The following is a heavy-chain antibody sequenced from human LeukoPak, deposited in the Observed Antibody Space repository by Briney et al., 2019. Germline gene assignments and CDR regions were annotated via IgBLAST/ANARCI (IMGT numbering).Heavy chain of an antibody. J-gene: IGHJ4*02. CDR1: RGSISNYY. CDR3: ARYLDYGDYKSTYSFDY. CDR2: VLYSGSP. V-gene: IGHV4-59*01. Sequence: PSETLSLTCTVSRGSISNYYWNWIRQTPGKGLEWIGSVLYSGSPNYNPYLKSRVTMSVDTSKNQFSLKLSSVTAADTAVYYCARYLDYGDYKSTYSFDYWGQGTLVTVSS. D-gene: IGHD4-17*01.